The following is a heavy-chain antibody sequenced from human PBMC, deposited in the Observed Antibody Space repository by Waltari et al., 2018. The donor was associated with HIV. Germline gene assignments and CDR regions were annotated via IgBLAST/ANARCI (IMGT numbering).Heavy chain of an antibody. CDR1: GFTFSSYA. CDR2: ISAIGYKT. Sequence: EVQLLESGGGLVQPGGSLRLSCAASGFTFSSYAMSWVRQAPGKGLFWVSGISAIGYKTYYADSVKGLFTIDRDNSKKTLYLQMNSLTAEDTAIYYCANIPPYSSGRGWFDPWGRGTLVTVSS. V-gene: IGHV3-23*01. CDR3: ANIPPYSSGRGWFDP. D-gene: IGHD3-22*01. J-gene: IGHJ5*02.